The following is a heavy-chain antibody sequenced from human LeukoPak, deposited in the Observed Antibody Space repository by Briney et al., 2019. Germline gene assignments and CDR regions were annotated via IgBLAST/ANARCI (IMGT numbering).Heavy chain of an antibody. Sequence: PSETLSLTCAVYGGSFSGYYWSWIRQPPGKGLECIGESNHSGSTNYNPSLKSRVTISVDTSKNQFSLKLSSVTAADTAVYYCARRGAIVVVPAAMRGSTWFDPWGQGTLVTVSS. V-gene: IGHV4-34*01. CDR1: GGSFSGYY. D-gene: IGHD2-2*01. J-gene: IGHJ5*02. CDR3: ARRGAIVVVPAAMRGSTWFDP. CDR2: SNHSGST.